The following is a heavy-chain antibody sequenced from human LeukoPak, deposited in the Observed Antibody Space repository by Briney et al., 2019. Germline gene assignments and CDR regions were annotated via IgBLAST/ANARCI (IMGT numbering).Heavy chain of an antibody. CDR2: IYYSGST. CDR3: ARGSLYMVPLDY. CDR1: GGSISSYY. Sequence: SETLSLTCTVSGGSISSYYWSWIRQPPGKGLEWIGYIYYSGSTNYNPSLKSRVAISVDTSKNQFSLKLSSVPAADTAVYYCARGSLYMVPLDYWGQGTLVTVSS. J-gene: IGHJ4*02. D-gene: IGHD3-10*01. V-gene: IGHV4-59*01.